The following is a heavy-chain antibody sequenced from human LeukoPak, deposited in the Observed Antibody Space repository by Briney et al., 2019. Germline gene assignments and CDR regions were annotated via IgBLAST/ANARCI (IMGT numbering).Heavy chain of an antibody. Sequence: GGSLRLSCAASGFTFSSYGMHWVRQAPGKGPEWVAFIRYDGSNKYYADSVKGRFTISRDNSKNTLYLQMNSLRAEDTAVYYCAKARIAAAGTIDWFDPWGQGTLVTVSS. CDR3: AKARIAAAGTIDWFDP. J-gene: IGHJ5*02. D-gene: IGHD6-13*01. CDR1: GFTFSSYG. CDR2: IRYDGSNK. V-gene: IGHV3-30*02.